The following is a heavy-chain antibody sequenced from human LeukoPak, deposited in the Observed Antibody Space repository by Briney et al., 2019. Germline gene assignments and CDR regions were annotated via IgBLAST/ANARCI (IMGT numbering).Heavy chain of an antibody. CDR3: ARDLEASYYYDSSEFDY. CDR2: IGTSTSYI. D-gene: IGHD3-22*01. CDR1: GFTFSTYI. V-gene: IGHV3-21*01. J-gene: IGHJ4*02. Sequence: GGSLRLSCAASGFTFSTYIMNWVRQTPGKGLEWVSSIGTSTSYIYYADSVKGRFTISRDNAKNSLYLQMNSLRAEDTAVYYCARDLEASYYYDSSEFDYWGQGTLVTVSS.